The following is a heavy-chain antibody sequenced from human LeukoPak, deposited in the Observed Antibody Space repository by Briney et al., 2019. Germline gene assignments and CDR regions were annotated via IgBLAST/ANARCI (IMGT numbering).Heavy chain of an antibody. Sequence: PGGSLRLSCAASGFSFTDYYMSWIRQAPGKGLEWVSYISSDRSTYYADSVKGRFIVSRDDAKNSLYLQMNSLRAEDTAIYYCARGDVWNSFYTYDWGQGALVTVSS. V-gene: IGHV3-11*01. CDR2: ISSDRST. D-gene: IGHD3-3*01. CDR1: GFSFTDYY. J-gene: IGHJ4*02. CDR3: ARGDVWNSFYTYD.